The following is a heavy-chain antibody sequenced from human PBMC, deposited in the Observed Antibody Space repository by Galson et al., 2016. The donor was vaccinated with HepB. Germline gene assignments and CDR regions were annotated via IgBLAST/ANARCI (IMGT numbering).Heavy chain of an antibody. CDR3: ATASNSGTIYYFDY. CDR2: ISFDGGHK. J-gene: IGHJ4*02. V-gene: IGHV3-30*04. CDR1: GIAFSNHP. Sequence: SLRLSCAASGIAFSNHPMHWVRQTPGMGLEWLALISFDGGHKYYSDSVMGRFTIARDNSKNTVFLQLNSLRTEDTALYYCATASNSGTIYYFDYGGQGTLGTVS. D-gene: IGHD1-26*01.